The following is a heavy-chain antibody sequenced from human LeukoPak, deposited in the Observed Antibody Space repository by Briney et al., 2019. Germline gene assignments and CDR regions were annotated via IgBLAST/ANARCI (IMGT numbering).Heavy chain of an antibody. CDR1: GGSISSYY. D-gene: IGHD3-10*01. Sequence: SETLSLTCTVSGGSISSYYWSWIRQPPGKGLEWIGYIYYSGSTNYNPSLKSRVTISVDTSKNQFSLKLSSVTAADTAVCYCARHSFSVRGVIITDAFDIWGQGTLVTVSS. V-gene: IGHV4-59*08. CDR3: ARHSFSVRGVIITDAFDI. J-gene: IGHJ3*02. CDR2: IYYSGST.